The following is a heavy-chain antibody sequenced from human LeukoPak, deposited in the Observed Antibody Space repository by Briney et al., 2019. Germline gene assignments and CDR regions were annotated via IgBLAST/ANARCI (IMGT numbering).Heavy chain of an antibody. CDR1: GYTFTGYY. Sequence: ASVQVSCKASGYTFTGYYMHWVRQAPGQGLEWMGWINPNSGGTNYAQKFQGRVTMTRDSSISTAYMELSRLRSDDTAVYYCARDLGKGVIITTPWFDPWGQGTLVTVSS. CDR2: INPNSGGT. J-gene: IGHJ5*02. CDR3: ARDLGKGVIITTPWFDP. D-gene: IGHD3-10*01. V-gene: IGHV1-2*02.